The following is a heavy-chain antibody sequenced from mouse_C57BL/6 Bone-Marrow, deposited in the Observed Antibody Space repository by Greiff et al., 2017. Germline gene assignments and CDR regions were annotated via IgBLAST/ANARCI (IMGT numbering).Heavy chain of an antibody. CDR1: GFTFSSYG. CDR3: ASCSSYVFAY. Sequence: DVTLVESGGDLVKPGGSLKLSCAASGFTFSSYGMSWVRQTPDKRLEWVATISSGGSYTYYPDSVKGRFTISRDNAKNTLYLQMSSLKSEDTAMYYCASCSSYVFAYWGQGTLVTVSA. CDR2: ISSGGSYT. V-gene: IGHV5-6*02. D-gene: IGHD1-1*01. J-gene: IGHJ3*01.